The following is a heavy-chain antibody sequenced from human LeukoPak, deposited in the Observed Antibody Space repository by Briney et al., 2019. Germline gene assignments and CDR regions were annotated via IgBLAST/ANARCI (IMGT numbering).Heavy chain of an antibody. CDR1: GYTFTSYG. CDR2: ISAYNGNT. Sequence: RASVKVSCKASGYTFTSYGISWVRQAPGQGLEWMGWISAYNGNTNYAQKLQGRVTMTTDTSTSTAYMELRSLRSDDTAVYYCASAVPYCSGGSCFPGWNAFDIWGQGTMVTVSS. J-gene: IGHJ3*02. CDR3: ASAVPYCSGGSCFPGWNAFDI. D-gene: IGHD2-15*01. V-gene: IGHV1-18*01.